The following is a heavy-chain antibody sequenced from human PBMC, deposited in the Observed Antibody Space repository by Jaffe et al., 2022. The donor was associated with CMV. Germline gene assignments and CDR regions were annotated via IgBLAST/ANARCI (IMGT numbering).Heavy chain of an antibody. CDR2: ISSSSSTI. J-gene: IGHJ4*02. D-gene: IGHD1-26*01. CDR3: ARDLEQIVGATTPPGDY. Sequence: EVQLVESGGGLVQPGGSLRLSCAASGFTFSSYSMNWVRQAPGKGLEWVSYISSSSSTIYYADSVKGRFTISRDNAKNSLYLQMNSLRDEDTAVYYCARDLEQIVGATTPPGDYWGQGALVTVSS. V-gene: IGHV3-48*02. CDR1: GFTFSSYS.